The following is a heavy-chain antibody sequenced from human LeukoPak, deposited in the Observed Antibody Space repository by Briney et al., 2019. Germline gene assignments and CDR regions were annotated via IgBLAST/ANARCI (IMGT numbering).Heavy chain of an antibody. CDR2: ITGGSTTI. V-gene: IGHV3-48*01. D-gene: IGHD3-9*01. CDR1: GFTFNSYG. J-gene: IGHJ4*02. CDR3: ARGATYYDILTGPDY. Sequence: GGSLRLSCAASGFTFNSYGMSWVRQAPGKGLEWVSYITGGSTTIYYADSVKGRFTISRDNAKNSLYLQMNSLRAEDTAVYYCARGATYYDILTGPDYWGQGTLVTVSS.